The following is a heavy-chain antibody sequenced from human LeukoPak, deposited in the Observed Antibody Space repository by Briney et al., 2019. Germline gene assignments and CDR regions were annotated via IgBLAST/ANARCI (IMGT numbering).Heavy chain of an antibody. Sequence: AGGSLRLSCAASKFTFSTYDMHWVRQAPGKGLEWVAVISYDGSSKYYADSVKGRFTISRDNPKNTLYVQMNSLRAEDTAIYYCAKGPDSSGYYSLDYWGQGTLVTVSS. J-gene: IGHJ4*02. CDR2: ISYDGSSK. V-gene: IGHV3-30*18. D-gene: IGHD3-22*01. CDR1: KFTFSTYD. CDR3: AKGPDSSGYYSLDY.